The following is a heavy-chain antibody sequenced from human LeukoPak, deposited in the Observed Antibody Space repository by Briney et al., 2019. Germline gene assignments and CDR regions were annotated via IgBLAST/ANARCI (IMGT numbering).Heavy chain of an antibody. J-gene: IGHJ4*02. V-gene: IGHV4-34*01. Sequence: SETLSLTCAVYGGSFSGYFWSWIRQPPGKGLEWIGEINHSGSTNYNPSLKSRVTMSVDTSNNQFSLKLTSVTAADTAVYYCARGKGSSWSDYWGQGTLVTVSS. D-gene: IGHD6-13*01. CDR3: ARGKGSSWSDY. CDR1: GGSFSGYF. CDR2: INHSGST.